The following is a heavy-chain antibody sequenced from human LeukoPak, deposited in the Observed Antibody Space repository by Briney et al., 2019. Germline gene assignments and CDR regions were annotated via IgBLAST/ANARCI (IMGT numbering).Heavy chain of an antibody. CDR2: INPSGGRT. CDR1: GYTFTSYY. D-gene: IGHD2-15*01. J-gene: IGHJ3*02. Sequence: ASVKVSCKASGYTFTSYYMHWVRQAPGQGLEWMGIINPSGGRTSYAQKLQGRVTMTRDMSTSTVYMELSSLRSEDTAVYYCARGMGYCSGGNCLSDAFDIWGQGTKVTVSS. V-gene: IGHV1-46*04. CDR3: ARGMGYCSGGNCLSDAFDI.